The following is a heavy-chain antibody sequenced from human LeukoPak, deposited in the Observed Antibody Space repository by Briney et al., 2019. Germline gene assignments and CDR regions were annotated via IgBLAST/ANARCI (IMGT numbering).Heavy chain of an antibody. CDR3: ARAQAQAYGSGSYYIPVISGSDY. J-gene: IGHJ4*02. CDR1: GYTFTSYY. V-gene: IGHV1-46*01. CDR2: INPGGGST. Sequence: GASVKVSCKASGYTFTSYYMHWVRQTPGQGPEWMGIINPGGGSTSYAQKFQGRVTMTRDTSTSTVYMELSSLRSEDTAVYYCARAQAQAYGSGSYYIPVISGSDYWGQGTLVTVSS. D-gene: IGHD3-10*01.